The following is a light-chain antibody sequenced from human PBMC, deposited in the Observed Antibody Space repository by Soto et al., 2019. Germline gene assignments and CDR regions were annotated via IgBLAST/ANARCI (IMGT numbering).Light chain of an antibody. CDR2: EVS. V-gene: IGLV2-8*01. CDR3: SSYAGSSTLYV. J-gene: IGLJ1*01. CDR1: SNDVGDYNY. Sequence: QSALTQPPSASGSPGQSVTVSCTGTSNDVGDYNYVSWYQQHPGKAPKLMIYEVSKRPSGVPGRFSGSKSGNTASLTVSGLQAEDEAYYYCSSYAGSSTLYVFGTGTNVTVL.